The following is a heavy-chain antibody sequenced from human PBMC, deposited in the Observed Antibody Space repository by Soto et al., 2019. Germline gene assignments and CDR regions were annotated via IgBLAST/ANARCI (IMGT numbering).Heavy chain of an antibody. D-gene: IGHD3-22*01. V-gene: IGHV1-8*02. J-gene: IGHJ4*02. Sequence: ASVKVSCKASGGTFSSYAINWVRQATGQGLEWMGWMNPNSGNTGYAQKFQGRVTMTRNTSISTAYMELSSLRAEDTAVYYCAKGPPRFSMIVVVTPQFDYWGQGTLVTVSS. CDR2: MNPNSGNT. CDR3: AKGPPRFSMIVVVTPQFDY. CDR1: GGTFSSYA.